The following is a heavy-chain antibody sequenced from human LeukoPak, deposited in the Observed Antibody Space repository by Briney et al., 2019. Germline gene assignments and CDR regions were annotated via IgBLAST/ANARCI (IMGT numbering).Heavy chain of an antibody. Sequence: SETLSLTCAVSGYSISSGYYWGWIRQPPGKGLEWIGSIYHSGSTYYNSSLKSRVTISVDTSKNQFSLKLSSATAADTAVYYCARVLYRIAVAGTEFDYWGQGTLVTVSS. CDR2: IYHSGST. CDR1: GYSISSGYY. J-gene: IGHJ4*02. D-gene: IGHD6-19*01. V-gene: IGHV4-38-2*01. CDR3: ARVLYRIAVAGTEFDY.